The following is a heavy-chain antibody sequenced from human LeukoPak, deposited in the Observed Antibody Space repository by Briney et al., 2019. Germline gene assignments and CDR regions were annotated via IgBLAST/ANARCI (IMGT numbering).Heavy chain of an antibody. D-gene: IGHD6-19*01. V-gene: IGHV4-38-2*02. Sequence: SETLSLTCTVSGYSISSGYYWGWIRQPPGKGLEWIGSIYHSGSTNYNPSLKSRVTISVDTSKNQFSLKLSSVTAADTAVYYCARGGKGSSGWYHKDSSFDYWGQGTLVTVSS. J-gene: IGHJ4*02. CDR2: IYHSGST. CDR3: ARGGKGSSGWYHKDSSFDY. CDR1: GYSISSGYY.